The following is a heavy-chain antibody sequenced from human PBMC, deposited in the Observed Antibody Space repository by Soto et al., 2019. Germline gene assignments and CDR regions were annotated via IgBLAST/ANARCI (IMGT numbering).Heavy chain of an antibody. CDR2: IRCGGGNK. J-gene: IGHJ4*02. Sequence: GGSLRLSCAASGFTFSSYGMHWVRQAPGKGLEWVAVIRCGGGNKYYADSVKGRFTIARDNSKNTLYLQMNSLRAEDTAVYYCARELVPGVIYYFDYWGQGTLVTVSS. CDR1: GFTFSSYG. V-gene: IGHV3-33*01. CDR3: ARELVPGVIYYFDY. D-gene: IGHD3-10*01.